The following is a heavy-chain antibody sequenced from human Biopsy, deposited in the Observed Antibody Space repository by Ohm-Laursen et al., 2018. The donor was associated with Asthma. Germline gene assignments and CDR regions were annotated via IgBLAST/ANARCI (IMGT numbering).Heavy chain of an antibody. Sequence: SLRLSCAASGFMFRSFGMHWVRQAPGKGLGWVAVISYDGNHKFYEDSVKGRFTISRDNSKNTLYLQMNSLRTEDTAVYYCAKRRGYSGHDNDYWGQGTLVTVSS. CDR1: GFMFRSFG. V-gene: IGHV3-30*18. D-gene: IGHD5-12*01. CDR3: AKRRGYSGHDNDY. J-gene: IGHJ4*02. CDR2: ISYDGNHK.